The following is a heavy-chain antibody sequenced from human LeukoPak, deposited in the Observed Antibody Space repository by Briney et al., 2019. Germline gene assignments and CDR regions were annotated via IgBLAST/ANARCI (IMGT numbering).Heavy chain of an antibody. Sequence: PSETLSLTCTVSGGSISSSTYYWGWIRQPPGKGLGWIGTMYYTGSTDYNPSLKSRLTISVYTSKNQFSLKMSSVTAADTAVYYCARQFDNWGQGTLVTVSS. CDR2: MYYTGST. CDR1: GGSISSSTYY. J-gene: IGHJ4*02. CDR3: ARQFDN. V-gene: IGHV4-39*01.